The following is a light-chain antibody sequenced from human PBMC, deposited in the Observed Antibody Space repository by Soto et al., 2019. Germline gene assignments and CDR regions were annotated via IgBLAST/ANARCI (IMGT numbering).Light chain of an antibody. CDR3: QQYGDSPDTARWT. V-gene: IGKV3-20*01. CDR1: QSVRRSS. CDR2: GAS. J-gene: IGKJ1*01. Sequence: EIVLTQSPGTLSLSPGERASLSCRASQSVRRSSLAWYQQKPGQPPRLLIYGASSRATGIPDRFSGSGSGTDFTLTISRLEPEDFAVYFCQQYGDSPDTARWTFGQGTKLEIK.